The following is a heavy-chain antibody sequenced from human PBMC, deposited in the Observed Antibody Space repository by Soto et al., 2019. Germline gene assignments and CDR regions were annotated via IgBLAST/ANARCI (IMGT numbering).Heavy chain of an antibody. D-gene: IGHD2-15*01. J-gene: IGHJ6*03. CDR3: ARGVGYCSGGSCWHYYYYYMDV. CDR2: INSDGSST. V-gene: IGHV3-74*01. Sequence: QPGGSLRLSCAASGFTFSSYWMHWVRQAPGKGLVWVSRINSDGSSTSYADSVKGRFTISRDNAKNTLYLQMNSLGAEDTAVYYCARGVGYCSGGSCWHYYYYYMDVWGKGTTVTVSS. CDR1: GFTFSSYW.